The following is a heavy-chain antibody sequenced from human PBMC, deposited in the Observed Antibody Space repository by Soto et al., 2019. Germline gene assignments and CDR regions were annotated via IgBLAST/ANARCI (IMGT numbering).Heavy chain of an antibody. CDR1: GGSVGTYY. Sequence: PSETLSLTCTVSGGSVGTYYWSWVRQPTGKGLEWIGYSLHSGSTSYNPSLKSRVTVSVDTSKNQFSLKLSSVTAADTAVYYCARGPLVTTLTTSXIAAAPSWYYYGMDVWGQGTTVTVSS. CDR2: SLHSGST. V-gene: IGHV4-59*02. D-gene: IGHD6-13*01. J-gene: IGHJ6*02. CDR3: ARGPLVTTLTTSXIAAAPSWYYYGMDV.